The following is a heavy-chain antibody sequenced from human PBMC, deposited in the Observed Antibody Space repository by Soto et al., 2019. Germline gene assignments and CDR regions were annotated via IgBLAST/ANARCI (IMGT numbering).Heavy chain of an antibody. CDR2: IDPSDSYT. D-gene: IGHD6-13*01. J-gene: IGHJ6*02. V-gene: IGHV5-10-1*01. Sequence: GESLKISCKGSGYSFTSYWISWVRQMPGKGLEWMGRIDPSDSYTNYSPSFQGHVTISADKSISTAYLQWSSLKASDTAMYYCARQESPGYSSSWYGPYYYGMDVWGQGTTVTVSS. CDR3: ARQESPGYSSSWYGPYYYGMDV. CDR1: GYSFTSYW.